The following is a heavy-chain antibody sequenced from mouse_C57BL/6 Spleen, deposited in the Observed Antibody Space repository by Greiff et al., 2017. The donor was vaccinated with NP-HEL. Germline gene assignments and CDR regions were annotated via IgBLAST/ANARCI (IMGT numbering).Heavy chain of an antibody. V-gene: IGHV1-42*01. Sequence: EVQLQQSGPELVKPGASVKISCKASGYSFTGYYMNWVKQSPEKSLEWIGEINPSTGGTTYNQKFKAKATLTVDKSSSTAYMQLKSLTSEDSAVYYCARTGALYFDYWGQGTTLTVSS. D-gene: IGHD3-1*01. CDR3: ARTGALYFDY. CDR2: INPSTGGT. CDR1: GYSFTGYY. J-gene: IGHJ2*01.